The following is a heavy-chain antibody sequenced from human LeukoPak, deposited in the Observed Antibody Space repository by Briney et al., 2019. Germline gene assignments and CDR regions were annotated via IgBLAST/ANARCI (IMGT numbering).Heavy chain of an antibody. CDR2: ISYDGSNK. J-gene: IGHJ4*02. CDR1: GFTFSSYA. Sequence: PGRPLRLSCAASGFTFSSYAMHWVRQAPGKGLEWVAVISYDGSNKYYADSVKGRFTISRDNSKNTLYLQMNSLRAEDTAVYYCARDQGRTGTTLGYWGQGTLVTVSS. V-gene: IGHV3-30-3*01. D-gene: IGHD1-7*01. CDR3: ARDQGRTGTTLGY.